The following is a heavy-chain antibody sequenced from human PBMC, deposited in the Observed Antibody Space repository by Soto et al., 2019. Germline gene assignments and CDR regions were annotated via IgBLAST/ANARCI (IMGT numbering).Heavy chain of an antibody. D-gene: IGHD3-3*01. J-gene: IGHJ2*01. V-gene: IGHV3-23*01. CDR3: AKRSGEGYFDL. CDR2: IGGTSGST. CDR1: GFTFSNFF. Sequence: GGSLRLSCAASGFTFSNFFISWVRRAPGKGLEWVSAIGGTSGSTYYADSVKGRFNISRDNSKNTLSLQMRSLRAEDTAIYYCAKRSGEGYFDLWGRGTLVTVSS.